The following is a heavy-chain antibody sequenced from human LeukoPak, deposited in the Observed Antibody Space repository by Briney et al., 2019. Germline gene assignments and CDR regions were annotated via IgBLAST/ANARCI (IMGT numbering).Heavy chain of an antibody. V-gene: IGHV4-34*01. J-gene: IGHJ4*02. CDR1: GNSISGYY. D-gene: IGHD2-15*01. CDR3: ARGLPSCSGGSCYIFDY. Sequence: PSETLSLTCTVSGNSISGYYWSWIRQPPGKGLEWIGEINHSGSTNYNPSLKSRVTISVDTSKNQFSLKLSSVTAADTAVYYCARGLPSCSGGSCYIFDYWGQGTLVTVSS. CDR2: INHSGST.